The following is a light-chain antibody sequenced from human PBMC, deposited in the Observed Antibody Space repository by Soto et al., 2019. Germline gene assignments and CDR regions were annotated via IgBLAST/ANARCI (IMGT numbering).Light chain of an antibody. CDR2: AAS. Sequence: DIQMTQSPSSLSAPVGDRVTITCRASQTISTYLNWYQQNPGKAPKLLIYAASTLQSGVPSRFSGSGSGTDFTLTISSLQPEDFATYYCQQSHGIPYTFGQGTKLEIK. V-gene: IGKV1-39*01. CDR3: QQSHGIPYT. CDR1: QTISTY. J-gene: IGKJ2*01.